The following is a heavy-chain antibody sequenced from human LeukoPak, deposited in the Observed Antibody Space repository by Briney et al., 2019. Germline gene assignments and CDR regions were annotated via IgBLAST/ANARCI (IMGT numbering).Heavy chain of an antibody. J-gene: IGHJ4*02. CDR2: INPNSGGT. V-gene: IGHV1-2*02. CDR1: GYPFTDYY. Sequence: ASVKVSFKASGYPFTDYYMHWVRPAPGQGLEWMGWINPNSGGTNYAQKFQGRVTMTRDPSISTAYMELSRLRSDDTAVYYCARGGGAVFGVVNDWGQGTLVTVSS. CDR3: ARGGGAVFGVVND. D-gene: IGHD3-3*01.